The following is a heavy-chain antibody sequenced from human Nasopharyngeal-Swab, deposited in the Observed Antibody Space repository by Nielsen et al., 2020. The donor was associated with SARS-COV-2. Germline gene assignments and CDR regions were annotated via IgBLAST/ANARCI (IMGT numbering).Heavy chain of an antibody. Sequence: ESLKISCTVSSGSISSSSYYWGWIRHPPGKGLEWIANIYYSGSTYYNPSLKSRLTIPVDTPKNQFSLKPSSVTAADTAVYYCATGNYDFWSGYQNFDYWGQGTLVTVSS. CDR2: IYYSGST. CDR3: ATGNYDFWSGYQNFDY. D-gene: IGHD3-3*01. V-gene: IGHV4-39*01. CDR1: SGSISSSSYY. J-gene: IGHJ4*02.